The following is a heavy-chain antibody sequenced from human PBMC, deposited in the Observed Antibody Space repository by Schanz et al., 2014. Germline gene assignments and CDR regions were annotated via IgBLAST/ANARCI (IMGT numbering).Heavy chain of an antibody. Sequence: QVQLVESGGGLVKPGGSLRLSCAASGLTFSDYYMSWIRQAPGKGLEWVSYISDSGDSTHYADSVKGRFTISRDNSKNTLYLEMNSLRAEDTAVYFCARDRAAGYYDSGMSYYYYGMDVWGQGTTVTVSS. D-gene: IGHD3-10*01. V-gene: IGHV3-11*06. CDR3: ARDRAAGYYDSGMSYYYYGMDV. J-gene: IGHJ6*02. CDR1: GLTFSDYY. CDR2: ISDSGDST.